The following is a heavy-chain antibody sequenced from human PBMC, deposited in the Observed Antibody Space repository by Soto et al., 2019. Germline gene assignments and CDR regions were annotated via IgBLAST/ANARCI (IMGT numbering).Heavy chain of an antibody. J-gene: IGHJ6*02. V-gene: IGHV3-9*01. Sequence: EVQLVESGGGLVQSGRSRRLSCVASGFRFDDFAMHWVRQAPGKGLEWVSRIDWNSGSTAYADSVKGGFTVFRDNARNSLDLQMNRLRVEDTALYYCVKGRGSYFVYFGLDVWGPGTTVTVSS. CDR1: GFRFDDFA. CDR2: IDWNSGST. D-gene: IGHD1-26*01. CDR3: VKGRGSYFVYFGLDV.